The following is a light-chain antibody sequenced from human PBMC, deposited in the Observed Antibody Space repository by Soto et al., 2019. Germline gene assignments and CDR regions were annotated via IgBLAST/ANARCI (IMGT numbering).Light chain of an antibody. J-gene: IGKJ1*01. CDR3: QQRSNWPPWT. CDR1: QSVSRH. CDR2: DTS. Sequence: EMVLTQSPATLSLSPGERATLSCRSSQSVSRHLAWYQQKPGQAPRLLIYDTSDRAPGIPARFSGSASGTDFTLTISSLEPEDFAVYYCQQRSNWPPWTFGQGTKVDI. V-gene: IGKV3-11*01.